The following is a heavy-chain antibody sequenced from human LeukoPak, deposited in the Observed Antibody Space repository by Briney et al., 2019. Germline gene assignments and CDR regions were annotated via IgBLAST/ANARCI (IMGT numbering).Heavy chain of an antibody. CDR2: ISASDVST. CDR3: AKRYYYDSSGYYDY. V-gene: IGHV3-23*01. CDR1: GFTFSSYA. Sequence: GGSLRLSCAASGFTFSSYAMSWVRQAPGKGLEWVSGISASDVSTYYADSVKGRFTISGDNSKNTLFLQMNSLRAEDTAVYYCAKRYYYDSSGYYDYWGQGTLVTVSS. D-gene: IGHD3-22*01. J-gene: IGHJ4*02.